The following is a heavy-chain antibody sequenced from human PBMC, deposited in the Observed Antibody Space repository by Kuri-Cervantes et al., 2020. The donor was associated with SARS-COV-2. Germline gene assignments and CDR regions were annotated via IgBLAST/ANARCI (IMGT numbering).Heavy chain of an antibody. CDR3: ARARFDAFDI. CDR1: GFTFDDYA. Sequence: SLKISCAASGFTFDDYAMHWVRQAPGKGLEWVSGTSWNSGSVGYADSVKGRFTISRDNAKNSLYLQMNSLRAEDTAVYYCARARFDAFDIWGQGTMVTVSS. D-gene: IGHD4-17*01. V-gene: IGHV3-9*01. CDR2: TSWNSGSV. J-gene: IGHJ3*02.